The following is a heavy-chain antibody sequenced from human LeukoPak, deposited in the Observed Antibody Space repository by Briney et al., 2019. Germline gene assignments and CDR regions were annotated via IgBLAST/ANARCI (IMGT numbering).Heavy chain of an antibody. V-gene: IGHV1-18*01. CDR2: ISAYNGNT. CDR3: ARMDLDGGDSIGFDS. J-gene: IGHJ5*01. D-gene: IGHD2-21*02. CDR1: GYTFTSYG. Sequence: ASVKVSCKASGYTFTSYGISWVRQAPGQGLEWMGWISAYNGNTNYAQKLQGRVTMTTDTSTSTAYMELRSLRSDDAAVYYCARMDLDGGDSIGFDSWGQGTLVTVSS.